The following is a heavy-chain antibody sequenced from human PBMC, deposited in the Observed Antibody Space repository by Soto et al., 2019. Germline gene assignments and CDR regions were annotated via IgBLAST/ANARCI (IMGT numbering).Heavy chain of an antibody. CDR2: INDSGSI. Sequence: QVQLQQWGAGLLKPSETLSLSCAVYGAPFSSRSFSGYYWSWIRQPPGKGLEWIGEINDSGSINYNPSLKSRVTISADPSKNQFFLKVNSVIAADTAVYYCARDRVEETTFFNYYNGMDVWGQGTTVTVSS. J-gene: IGHJ6*02. CDR1: GAPFSSRSFSGYY. CDR3: ARDRVEETTFFNYYNGMDV. V-gene: IGHV4-34*01. D-gene: IGHD1-7*01.